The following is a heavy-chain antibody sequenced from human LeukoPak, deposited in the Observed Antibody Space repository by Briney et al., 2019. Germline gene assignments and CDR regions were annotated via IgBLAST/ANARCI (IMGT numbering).Heavy chain of an antibody. CDR1: GGSISSSSYY. Sequence: SETLSLTCTVSGGSISSSSYYWGWIRQPPGKGLEWIGSIYYSGSTYYNPSLKSRVTISVDTSKNQFSLKLSSVTAADTAVYYCARRVLRYFDWAQTAHYGMDVWGQGTTVTVSS. D-gene: IGHD3-9*01. V-gene: IGHV4-39*01. CDR3: ARRVLRYFDWAQTAHYGMDV. J-gene: IGHJ6*02. CDR2: IYYSGST.